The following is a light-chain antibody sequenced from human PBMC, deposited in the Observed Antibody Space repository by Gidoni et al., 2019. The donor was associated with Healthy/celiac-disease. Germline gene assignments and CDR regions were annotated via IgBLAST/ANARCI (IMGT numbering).Light chain of an antibody. CDR2: DAS. Sequence: EIVLTQSPATLSLSPGERATLSCSASQSVSSYLAWYQQKPGQAPRLLIYDASNRATGIPARFSGSGSGTDFTLTISSLEPEDFAVYYCQQRSNSYTFXQXTKLEIK. V-gene: IGKV3-11*01. CDR3: QQRSNSYT. CDR1: QSVSSY. J-gene: IGKJ2*01.